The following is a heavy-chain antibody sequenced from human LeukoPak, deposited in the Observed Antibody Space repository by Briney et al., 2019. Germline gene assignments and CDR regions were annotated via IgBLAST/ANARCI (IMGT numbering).Heavy chain of an antibody. J-gene: IGHJ4*02. CDR1: GGTFSSYA. CDR3: ARIYGSGAQRDY. Sequence: ASVTVSCKASGGTFSSYAISWVRHAPGQGLEWMGLMNPNSGNTGYAQKFQGRVTMTRNNTISTAYMELSSLRSEDTAVYYCARIYGSGAQRDYWGQGTLVTVSS. CDR2: MNPNSGNT. V-gene: IGHV1-8*02. D-gene: IGHD3-10*01.